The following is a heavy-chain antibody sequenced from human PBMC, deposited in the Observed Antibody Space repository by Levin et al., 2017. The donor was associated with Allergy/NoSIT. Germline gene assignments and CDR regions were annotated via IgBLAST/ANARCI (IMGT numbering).Heavy chain of an antibody. Sequence: SGPTLVKPTQTLTLTCTFSGFSLSPSGVGVGWIRQPPGKALEWLALIYWNDDKRFSPSLKSRLTITKDTSKNQVVLTMTNMDPVDTATYYCAPYRATLRYGSSSRILIPPGDLGWFDPWGQGTLVTVSS. CDR1: GFSLSPSGVG. D-gene: IGHD2-15*01. CDR3: APYRATLRYGSSSRILIPPGDLGWFDP. J-gene: IGHJ5*02. V-gene: IGHV2-5*01. CDR2: IYWNDDK.